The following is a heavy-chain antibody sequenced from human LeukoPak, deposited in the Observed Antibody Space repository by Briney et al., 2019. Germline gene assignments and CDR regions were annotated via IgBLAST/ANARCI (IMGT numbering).Heavy chain of an antibody. CDR1: SGSISSSY. Sequence: SETLSLICTVSSGSISSSYWNWIWQPPGKGLDWIGYIYHSGSTYYNPSLKSRVTISVDRSKNQFSLKLSSVTAVDTAVYYCARDYYDSSGHYYYYGMDVWGQGTTVTVSS. V-gene: IGHV4-59*12. CDR2: IYHSGST. J-gene: IGHJ6*02. D-gene: IGHD3-22*01. CDR3: ARDYYDSSGHYYYYGMDV.